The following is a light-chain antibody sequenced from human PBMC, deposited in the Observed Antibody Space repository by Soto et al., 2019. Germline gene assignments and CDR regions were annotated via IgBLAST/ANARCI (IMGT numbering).Light chain of an antibody. CDR1: SSNIGSNT. Sequence: QSVLTQPPSASGTPGQRVTISCSGSSSNIGSNTVNWYQQLPGTAPKLLIYSNNQRPSGVPDRFSGSKSGTSASLAISGLQSEDEADYYCATWDDSLNVLFGGGTKHTVV. V-gene: IGLV1-44*01. CDR2: SNN. J-gene: IGLJ2*01. CDR3: ATWDDSLNVL.